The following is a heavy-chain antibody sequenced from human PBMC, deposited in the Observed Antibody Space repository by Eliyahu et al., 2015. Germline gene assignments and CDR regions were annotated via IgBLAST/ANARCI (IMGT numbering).Heavy chain of an antibody. Sequence: QVQLVQSGAELKRPGSSVKVSCKASGGXFTTYTISWVRQAPGQGLEWLGGIIPAFGRTYYAQKFQGRVTITADESTGTAYMELRSLTSEDTAVYYCALEGGSSGPRWFDPWGQGTLVTVSS. CDR1: GGXFTTYT. J-gene: IGHJ5*02. CDR2: IIPAFGRT. D-gene: IGHD6-19*01. V-gene: IGHV1-69*01. CDR3: ALEGGSSGPRWFDP.